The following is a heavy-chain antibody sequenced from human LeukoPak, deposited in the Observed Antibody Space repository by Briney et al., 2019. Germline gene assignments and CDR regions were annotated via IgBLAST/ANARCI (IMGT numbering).Heavy chain of an antibody. V-gene: IGHV4-39*07. CDR2: IYYTEST. D-gene: IGHD3-10*01. J-gene: IGHJ4*02. CDR3: ARDSPTYYYGSGSFDY. Sequence: GSLRLSCAASGFTFSSYSMNWVRQAPGKGLEWIASIYYTESTYYNPSLESRATISVDTSKNQFSLRLSSVTAADTAVYYCARDSPTYYYGSGSFDYWGQGTLATLSS. CDR1: GFTFSSYS.